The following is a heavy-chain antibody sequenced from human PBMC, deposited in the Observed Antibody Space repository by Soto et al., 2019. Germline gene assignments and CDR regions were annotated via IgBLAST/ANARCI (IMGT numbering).Heavy chain of an antibody. CDR3: AKDPLPRIAAAGGWFDP. CDR1: GFTFSSYA. Sequence: PGGSLRLSCAASGFTFSSYAMSWVRQAPGKGLEWVSAISGSGGSTCYADSVKGRFTISRDNSKNTLYLQMNSLRAEDTAVYYCAKDPLPRIAAAGGWFDPWGQGTLVTVSS. J-gene: IGHJ5*02. CDR2: ISGSGGST. D-gene: IGHD6-13*01. V-gene: IGHV3-23*01.